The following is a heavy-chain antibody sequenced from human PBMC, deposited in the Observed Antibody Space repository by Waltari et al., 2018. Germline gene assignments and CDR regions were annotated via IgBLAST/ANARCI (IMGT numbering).Heavy chain of an antibody. V-gene: IGHV4-4*07. J-gene: IGHJ6*03. CDR2: IYTSGST. CDR3: ARFGKYGSGDMDV. D-gene: IGHD3-10*01. Sequence: QVQLQESGPGLVKPSETLSLTCTVTGGPISSYYWHWIRQPAGKGLEWIGRIYTSGSTNYNPSLKSRVTMSVDTSKNQFSLKLSSVTAADTAVYYCARFGKYGSGDMDVWGKGTTVTVSS. CDR1: GGPISSYY.